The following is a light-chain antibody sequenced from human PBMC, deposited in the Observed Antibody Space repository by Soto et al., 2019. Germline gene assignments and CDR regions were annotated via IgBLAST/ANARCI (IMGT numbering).Light chain of an antibody. J-gene: IGLJ3*02. CDR1: SSNIGTYT. V-gene: IGLV1-44*01. CDR3: AAWDDSLNGPV. CDR2: SNN. Sequence: QSVLTQPPSVSGTPGQRVTISCSGGSSNIGTYTVNWYQQLPGTAPKLLIYSNNQRPSGVPDRFSGSKSGTSASLAISGLQSEDEADYYCAAWDDSLNGPVFGGGTKVTVL.